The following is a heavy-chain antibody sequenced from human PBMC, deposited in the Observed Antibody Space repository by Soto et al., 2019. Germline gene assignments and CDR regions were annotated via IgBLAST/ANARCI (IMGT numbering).Heavy chain of an antibody. J-gene: IGHJ6*02. CDR1: GFTFSSYA. D-gene: IGHD1-26*01. Sequence: PGGSLRLSCAASGFTFSSYAMHWVRQAPGKGLEWVAVISYDGSNKYYADSVKGRFTISRDNSKNTLYLQMNSLRAEDTAVYYCARDLGGSYLHYYYYGMDVWGQGTTVTVSS. CDR2: ISYDGSNK. CDR3: ARDLGGSYLHYYYYGMDV. V-gene: IGHV3-30-3*01.